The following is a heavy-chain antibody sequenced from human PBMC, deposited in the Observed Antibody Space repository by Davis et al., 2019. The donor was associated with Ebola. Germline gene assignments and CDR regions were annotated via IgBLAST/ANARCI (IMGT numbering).Heavy chain of an antibody. CDR3: AKEDLGPIEMATYLFDY. CDR1: GFTFSSYS. D-gene: IGHD5-24*01. CDR2: ISSSSSYI. J-gene: IGHJ4*02. Sequence: GGSLRLSCAASGFTFSSYSMNWVRQAPGKGLEWVSSISSSSSYIYYADSVKGRFTISRDNSKNTLYLQMNSLRAEDTAVYYCAKEDLGPIEMATYLFDYWGQGTLVTVSS. V-gene: IGHV3-21*04.